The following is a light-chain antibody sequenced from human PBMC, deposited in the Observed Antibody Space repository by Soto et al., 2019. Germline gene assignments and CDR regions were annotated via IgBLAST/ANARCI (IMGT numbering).Light chain of an antibody. CDR2: WAS. Sequence: DIVMTQSPDSLAVSLGERATINCKSSQSIFYSSNNKNYLTWYQQKPGQPPKLLIYWASTRESGVPDRFSGRGLGTDFTPTISSLRAEEGGFYSGKQYYSPRWTFGQGPKVEIK. J-gene: IGKJ1*01. CDR3: KQYYSPRWT. V-gene: IGKV4-1*01. CDR1: QSIFYSSNNKNY.